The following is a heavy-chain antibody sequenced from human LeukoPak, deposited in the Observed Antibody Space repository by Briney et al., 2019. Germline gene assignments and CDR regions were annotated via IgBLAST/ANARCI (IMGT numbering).Heavy chain of an antibody. J-gene: IGHJ3*02. CDR1: GFTFSRYS. D-gene: IGHD3-22*01. V-gene: IGHV3-21*01. CDR3: ARDRAMIVVVDAFDI. CDR2: ISSTSSYI. Sequence: GGSLRLSCAASGFTFSRYSMNWVRQAPGRGLEWVSSISSTSSYIYYADSVKGRFTISRDNAKNSLYLQMNSLRAEDTAVYYCARDRAMIVVVDAFDIWGQGTMVTVSS.